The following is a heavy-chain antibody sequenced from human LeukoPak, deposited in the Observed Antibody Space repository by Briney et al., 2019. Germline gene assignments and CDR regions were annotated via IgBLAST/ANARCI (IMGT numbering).Heavy chain of an antibody. J-gene: IGHJ5*02. D-gene: IGHD6-13*01. V-gene: IGHV3-43D*03. CDR1: GFTFSSYA. CDR3: AKGPTAAAPSSGFDP. CDR2: ISWDGGST. Sequence: PGGSLRLSCAASGFTFSSYAMHWVRQAPGKGLEWVSLISWDGGSTYYADSVKGRFTISRDNSKNSLYLQMNSLRAEDTALYYCAKGPTAAAPSSGFDPWGQGTLVTVSS.